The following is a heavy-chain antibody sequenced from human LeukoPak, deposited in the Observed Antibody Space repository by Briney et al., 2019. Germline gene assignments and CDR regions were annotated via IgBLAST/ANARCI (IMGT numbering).Heavy chain of an antibody. CDR3: ARGRYNWNY. D-gene: IGHD1-20*01. CDR1: GGSMGSYY. CDR2: IYYSGST. V-gene: IGHV4-59*01. J-gene: IGHJ4*02. Sequence: SETLSLTCNVSGGSMGSYYWTWIRQPPGKGLEWIGYIYYSGSTNYNPSLNSRVTISLDTSKNQFSLKLSSVTAADTAVYYCARGRYNWNYWGQGTLVTVSS.